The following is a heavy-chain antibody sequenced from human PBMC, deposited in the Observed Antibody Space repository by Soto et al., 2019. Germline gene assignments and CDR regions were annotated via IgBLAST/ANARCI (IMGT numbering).Heavy chain of an antibody. Sequence: GGSLRLSCAASGFTFTRYSMNWVRQAPGKGLEWVSSTSSTANYIYYGDSMKGRFTISRDNAKNSLYLEMNSLRAEDTAVYYCARESEDLTSNFDYWGQGTLVTVSS. CDR2: TSSTANYI. CDR3: ARESEDLTSNFDY. V-gene: IGHV3-21*06. J-gene: IGHJ4*02. CDR1: GFTFTRYS.